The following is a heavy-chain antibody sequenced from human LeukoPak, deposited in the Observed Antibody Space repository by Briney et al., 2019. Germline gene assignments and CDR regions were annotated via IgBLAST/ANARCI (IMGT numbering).Heavy chain of an antibody. J-gene: IGHJ4*02. CDR2: IYPGDSDT. V-gene: IGHV5-51*01. CDR3: ARFGAMVRGVISEFDY. D-gene: IGHD3-10*01. Sequence: GESLKFSCKGSGYSFTSYWIGWVRQMPGKGLEWMGIIYPGDSDTRYSPSFQGQVTISADKSISTAYLQWSSLKASDTAMYYCARFGAMVRGVISEFDYWGQGTLVTVSS. CDR1: GYSFTSYW.